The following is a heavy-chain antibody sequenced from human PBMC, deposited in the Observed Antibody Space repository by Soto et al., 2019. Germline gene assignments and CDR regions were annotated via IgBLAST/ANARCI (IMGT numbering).Heavy chain of an antibody. CDR3: ARDHGGSTWFVGVYYFFGMDV. J-gene: IGHJ6*02. V-gene: IGHV3-48*02. CDR2: ISSSGDAI. Sequence: EVQLVESGGDLVQPGGSLRLSCAASGFIFSDYTMTWVRQAPGRGLEFVSHISSSGDAIFYAESVKGRFTVSRDNAKKSPYLQMNSLRDDDTAVYFCARDHGGSTWFVGVYYFFGMDVWGQGTAVTVSS. D-gene: IGHD6-13*01. CDR1: GFIFSDYT.